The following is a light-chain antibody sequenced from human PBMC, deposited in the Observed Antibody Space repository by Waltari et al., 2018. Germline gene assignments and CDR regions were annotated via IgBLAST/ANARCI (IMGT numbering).Light chain of an antibody. CDR2: AAS. V-gene: IGKV1-39*02. CDR3: QQYGTSPRT. Sequence: CRASQSVSATLDWYQQKPGQAPRLLIYAASSMHTGIPARFSGSGSGTHFTLTISRLQPEDFAAYYCQQYGTSPRTFGQGTKVEIK. CDR1: QSVSAT. J-gene: IGKJ1*01.